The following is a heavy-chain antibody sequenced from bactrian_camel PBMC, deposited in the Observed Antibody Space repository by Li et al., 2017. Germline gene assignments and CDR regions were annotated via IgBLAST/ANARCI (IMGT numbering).Heavy chain of an antibody. CDR3: AKSVAGVPYD. CDR2: IDNGGTA. D-gene: IGHD6*01. CDR1: GFTFSSAS. Sequence: VQLVESGGGLVQPGGSLRLSCAASGFTFSSASMNWVRLAPGKGLEWVSAIDNGGTAYSADSVKGRFTISRDNAKNTLYLQLNRLKPEDTAMYYCAKSVAGVPYDWGQGTQVTVS. J-gene: IGHJ4*01. V-gene: IGHV3S1*01.